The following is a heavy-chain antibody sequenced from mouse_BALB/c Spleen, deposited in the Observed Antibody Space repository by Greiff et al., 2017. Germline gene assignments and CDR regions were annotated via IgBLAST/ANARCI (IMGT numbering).Heavy chain of an antibody. J-gene: IGHJ1*01. CDR1: GYSITSGYY. V-gene: IGHV3-6*02. CDR2: ISYDGSN. D-gene: IGHD2-1*01. Sequence: ESGPGLVKPSQSLSLTCSVTGYSITSGYYWNWIRQFPGNKLEWMGYISYDGSNNYNPSLNNRISITRDTSKNQFFLKLNSVTTEDTATYYCANYGNYWYFDVWGAGTTVTVSS. CDR3: ANYGNYWYFDV.